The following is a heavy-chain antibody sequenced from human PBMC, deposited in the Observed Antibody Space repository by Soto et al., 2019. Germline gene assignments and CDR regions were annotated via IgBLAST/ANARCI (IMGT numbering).Heavy chain of an antibody. CDR1: SGSISSSNW. J-gene: IGHJ6*02. V-gene: IGHV4-4*02. CDR3: ARDRVVLVPAAINTYYYYGMDV. D-gene: IGHD2-2*01. Sequence: SDTLSITFDVSSGSISSSNWWSFVQQPPGKGLEWIGEIYHSGSTNYNPSLKSRVTISVDKSKNQFSLKLSSVTAADTAVYYCARDRVVLVPAAINTYYYYGMDVWGQGTTVTVS. CDR2: IYHSGST.